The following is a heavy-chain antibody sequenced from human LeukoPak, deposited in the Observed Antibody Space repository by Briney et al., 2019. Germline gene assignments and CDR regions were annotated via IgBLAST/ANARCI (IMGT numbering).Heavy chain of an antibody. Sequence: PGGSLRLSCAASGFTFSSYAMSWVRQAPGKGLEWVSAISGSGGRTYYADSVKGRFTLSRDNSKNTLYLQMNSLRAEDTAVYYCAKDDGYYYGSGSYPGEYYFDYWGQGTLVTVSS. V-gene: IGHV3-23*01. CDR2: ISGSGGRT. CDR3: AKDDGYYYGSGSYPGEYYFDY. D-gene: IGHD3-10*01. J-gene: IGHJ4*02. CDR1: GFTFSSYA.